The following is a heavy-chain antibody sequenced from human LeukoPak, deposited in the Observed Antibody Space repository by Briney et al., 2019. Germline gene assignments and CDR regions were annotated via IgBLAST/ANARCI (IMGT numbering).Heavy chain of an antibody. CDR1: GFTFSSYS. J-gene: IGHJ3*02. CDR2: ISSSSSYI. D-gene: IGHD3-22*01. V-gene: IGHV3-21*01. Sequence: PGGSLRFSCAASGFTFSSYSMNWVRQAPGKGLEWVSSISSSSSYIYYADSVKGRFTISRDNAKNSLYLQMNSLRAEDTAVYYCARTLINYDSSGYYAFDAFDIWGQGTMVTVSS. CDR3: ARTLINYDSSGYYAFDAFDI.